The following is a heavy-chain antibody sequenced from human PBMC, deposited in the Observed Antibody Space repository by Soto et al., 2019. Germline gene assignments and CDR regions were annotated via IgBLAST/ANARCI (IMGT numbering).Heavy chain of an antibody. CDR3: AIFRIAAAGTPVNYFDY. Sequence: QVQLVQSGAEVKKPGASVKVSCKASGYTFTSYGISWVRQAPGQGLEWMGWISAYNGNTNYAQKLQGRVTMNTDTSTSTAYMELRSLRSDDTAVYYCAIFRIAAAGTPVNYFDYWGQGTLVTVSS. V-gene: IGHV1-18*01. D-gene: IGHD6-13*01. CDR1: GYTFTSYG. J-gene: IGHJ4*02. CDR2: ISAYNGNT.